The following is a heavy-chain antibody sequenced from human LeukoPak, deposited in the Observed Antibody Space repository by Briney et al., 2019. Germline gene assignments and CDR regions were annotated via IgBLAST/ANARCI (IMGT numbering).Heavy chain of an antibody. J-gene: IGHJ3*02. D-gene: IGHD1-20*01. CDR1: GGSISGYY. CDR3: AREGGWITGTPHGAFDI. V-gene: IGHV4-59*12. Sequence: SETLSLTCTVSGGSISGYYWSWIRQPPGKGLEWIGNMHQSGITNYNPALKSRVTISVDTSKNRFSLRLSSLTAADTAVYYCAREGGWITGTPHGAFDIWGQGTMVTVSS. CDR2: MHQSGIT.